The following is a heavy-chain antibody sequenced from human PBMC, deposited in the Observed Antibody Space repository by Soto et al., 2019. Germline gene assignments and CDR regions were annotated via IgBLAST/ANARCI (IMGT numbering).Heavy chain of an antibody. D-gene: IGHD2-2*01. CDR1: GFILGDYA. Sequence: GGSLRLSCAGSGFILGDYALHWVRQAPGKGLEWVAVISFDGVHKYYADSVQGRFTISRDNSQNTLYLQMNSLRGEDTAVYYCARPYCSRTSCHPYYYYYGLNVWGQGTTVTVSS. CDR2: ISFDGVHK. V-gene: IGHV3-30*11. J-gene: IGHJ6*02. CDR3: ARPYCSRTSCHPYYYYYGLNV.